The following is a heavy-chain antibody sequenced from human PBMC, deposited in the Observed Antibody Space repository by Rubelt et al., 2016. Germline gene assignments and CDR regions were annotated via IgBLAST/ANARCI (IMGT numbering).Heavy chain of an antibody. CDR3: ARDSRYYYGSGSYYHWFDP. V-gene: IGHV4-59*01. J-gene: IGHJ5*02. D-gene: IGHD3-10*01. Sequence: GYIYYSGSTNYNPSLKSRVTISVDTSKNQFSLKLSSVTAADTAVYYCARDSRYYYGSGSYYHWFDPWGQGTLVTVSS. CDR2: IYYSGST.